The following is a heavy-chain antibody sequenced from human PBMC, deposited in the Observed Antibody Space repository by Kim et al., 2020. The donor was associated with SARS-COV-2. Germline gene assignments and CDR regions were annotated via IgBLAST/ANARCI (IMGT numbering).Heavy chain of an antibody. Sequence: SETLSLTCTVSGGSISSGGYYWSWIRQHPGKGLEWIGYIYYSGSTYYNPSLKSRVTISVDTSKNQFSLKLSSVTAADTAVYYCAREAPKGVVPAAIVDYYGMDVWGQGTTVTVSS. D-gene: IGHD2-2*01. V-gene: IGHV4-31*03. CDR3: AREAPKGVVPAAIVDYYGMDV. J-gene: IGHJ6*02. CDR1: GGSISSGGYY. CDR2: IYYSGST.